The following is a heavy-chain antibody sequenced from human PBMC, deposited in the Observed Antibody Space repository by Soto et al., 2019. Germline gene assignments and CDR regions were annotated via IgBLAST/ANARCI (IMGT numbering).Heavy chain of an antibody. D-gene: IGHD6-19*01. Sequence: EVHMVDPVGGFVKPGESLRLSCAASGLTFSDAWMNWFRQAPGKGLEWCGRIKSKTDGETTDYAAHVKGKFTISGDDAKNPLYLQMNSLQTEDTAVYYCHTESLARIQRWGHGTLVTVSS. CDR1: GLTFSDAW. CDR3: HTESLARIQR. CDR2: IKSKTDGETT. V-gene: IGHV3-15*07. J-gene: IGHJ1*01.